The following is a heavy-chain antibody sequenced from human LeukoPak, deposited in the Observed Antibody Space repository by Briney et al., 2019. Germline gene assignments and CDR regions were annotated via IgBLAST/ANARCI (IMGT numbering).Heavy chain of an antibody. Sequence: VASVKVSCKASGGTFSSYAISWVRQAPGQGLEWMGGIIPIFGTANYAQKFQGRVTITADESTSTAYMELSSLRSEDTAVYYCARCYYDSSGYYSTWDRCYFGYWGQGTLVTVSS. J-gene: IGHJ4*02. D-gene: IGHD3-22*01. CDR1: GGTFSSYA. CDR3: ARCYYDSSGYYSTWDRCYFGY. CDR2: IIPIFGTA. V-gene: IGHV1-69*01.